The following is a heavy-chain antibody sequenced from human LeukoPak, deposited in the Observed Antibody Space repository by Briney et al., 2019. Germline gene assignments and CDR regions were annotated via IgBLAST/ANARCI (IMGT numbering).Heavy chain of an antibody. V-gene: IGHV4-59*08. J-gene: IGHJ4*02. Sequence: DPSETLSLTCTVSSGSISSYYWSWIRQPPGKGLEWIGYIYYSGSTNYNPSLKSRVTISVDTSKNQFSLKLSSVTAADTAVYYCARVRGGLPYFDYWGQGTLVTVSS. D-gene: IGHD3-10*01. CDR2: IYYSGST. CDR3: ARVRGGLPYFDY. CDR1: SGSISSYY.